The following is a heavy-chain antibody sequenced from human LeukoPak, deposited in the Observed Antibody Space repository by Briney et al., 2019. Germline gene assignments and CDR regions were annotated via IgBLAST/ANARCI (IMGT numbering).Heavy chain of an antibody. CDR2: IYYSEGT. CDR3: VRDRFCSGRSCYGPPDD. V-gene: IGHV4-39*07. D-gene: IGHD2-15*01. J-gene: IGHJ4*02. Sequence: SETLFLTCTVSGGSISSRSYYWGWIRQPPGKGLEWIGSIYYSEGTYYNPSLKSRVTISIDTSKNQFSLKVNSVTAADTAVYYCVRDRFCSGRSCYGPPDDWGQGTLVTVSS. CDR1: GGSISSRSYY.